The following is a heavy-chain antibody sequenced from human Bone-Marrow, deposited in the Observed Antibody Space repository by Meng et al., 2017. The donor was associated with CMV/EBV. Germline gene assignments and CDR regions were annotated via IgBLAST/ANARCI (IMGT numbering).Heavy chain of an antibody. CDR3: TTGVCSSTSCYTYYYGMAV. V-gene: IGHV3-15*01. CDR2: IKSKTDGGTT. J-gene: IGHJ6*01. CDR1: GFTFSNAW. D-gene: IGHD2-2*02. Sequence: GGSLRLSCAASGFTFSNAWMSWVRQAPGKGLEWVGRIKSKTDGGTTDYAAPVKGRFTISRDDSKNTLYLQMNSLKTEDTAVYYCTTGVCSSTSCYTYYYGMAVWGQGPTVTGSS.